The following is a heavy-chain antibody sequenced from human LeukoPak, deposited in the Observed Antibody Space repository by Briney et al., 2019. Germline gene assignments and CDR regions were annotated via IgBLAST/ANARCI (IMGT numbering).Heavy chain of an antibody. CDR3: TTEGYCSGGNCYSFDY. CDR2: LKSKTDGGAI. D-gene: IGHD2-15*01. J-gene: IGHJ4*02. V-gene: IGHV3-15*01. Sequence: GGSLRLSCAASGFTFSSYSMNWVRQAPGKGLEWVGRLKSKTDGGAIDYAAPVKGRFTISRDDSKNMLYLQMNSLKTEDTAVYFCTTEGYCSGGNCYSFDYWGQGTLVTVSS. CDR1: GFTFSSYS.